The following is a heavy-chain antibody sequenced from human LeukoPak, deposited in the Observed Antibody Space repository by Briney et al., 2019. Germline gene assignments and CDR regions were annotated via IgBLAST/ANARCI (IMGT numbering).Heavy chain of an antibody. CDR3: ARGGTVAGQRLGGDIIDY. CDR2: IKQDGSEK. Sequence: GGSLRLSCAASGFTFSSYWMSWVRQAPGKGLEWVANIKQDGSEKYYVDSVKGRFTISRDNAKNSLYLQMNSLRAEDTAVYYCARGGTVAGQRLGGDIIDYWGQGTLVTVSS. J-gene: IGHJ4*02. D-gene: IGHD6-19*01. CDR1: GFTFSSYW. V-gene: IGHV3-7*03.